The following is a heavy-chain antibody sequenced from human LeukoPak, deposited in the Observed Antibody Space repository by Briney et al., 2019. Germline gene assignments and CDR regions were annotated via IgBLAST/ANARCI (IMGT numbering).Heavy chain of an antibody. Sequence: ASVKVSCKASGYIFTGYYMHWVRQAPGQGLEWMGIINPSGGSTNYAQKFQGRVTMTRDMSTSTVYMELSSLRSEDTAVYYCARKASYSSGWDAPSDYWGQGTLVTVSS. CDR2: INPSGGST. V-gene: IGHV1-46*01. CDR3: ARKASYSSGWDAPSDY. J-gene: IGHJ4*02. CDR1: GYIFTGYY. D-gene: IGHD6-19*01.